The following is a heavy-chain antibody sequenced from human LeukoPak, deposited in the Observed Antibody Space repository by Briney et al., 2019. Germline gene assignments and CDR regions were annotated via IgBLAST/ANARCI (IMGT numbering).Heavy chain of an antibody. Sequence: PSQTLSLTCTVSGGSISSAGYYWSWIRQYPGKGLEWIGYIYYSGSTKYNPSLRSRVTISPDTSKNQFSLKLTSVTAADTAVYYCALVYCSSIRCFIGAFDIWGQGTMVTVSS. J-gene: IGHJ3*02. CDR1: GGSISSAGYY. V-gene: IGHV4-31*03. CDR3: ALVYCSSIRCFIGAFDI. CDR2: IYYSGST. D-gene: IGHD2-2*01.